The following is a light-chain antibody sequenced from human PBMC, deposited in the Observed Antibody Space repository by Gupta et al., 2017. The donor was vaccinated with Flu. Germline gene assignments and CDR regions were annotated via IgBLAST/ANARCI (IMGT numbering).Light chain of an antibody. CDR1: QSISSW. J-gene: IGKJ1*01. CDR3: QQYNTYPGT. CDR2: KAS. V-gene: IGKV1-5*03. Sequence: DIQMTQSPSTLSVSVGDSVTITCRANQSISSWLAWHQQKPREAPKLLIYKASKLESGVPSKFSGSGSGTEFTLTISSLQPDDFATYYCQQYNTYPGTFGQGTKVEI.